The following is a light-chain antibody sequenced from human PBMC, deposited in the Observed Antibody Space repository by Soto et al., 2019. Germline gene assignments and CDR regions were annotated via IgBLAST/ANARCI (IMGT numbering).Light chain of an antibody. V-gene: IGKV1-39*01. Sequence: DTQITLPPSSLPAPVGDTVTMTCRASQSIALSVNWYQQKPGKAPKLLIYVAFTLESGVPSRFSGSGSGTEFTLTIRMLQPEDFVTYYCQQSFRRLITFGQGTRLEIK. J-gene: IGKJ5*01. CDR3: QQSFRRLIT. CDR2: VAF. CDR1: QSIALS.